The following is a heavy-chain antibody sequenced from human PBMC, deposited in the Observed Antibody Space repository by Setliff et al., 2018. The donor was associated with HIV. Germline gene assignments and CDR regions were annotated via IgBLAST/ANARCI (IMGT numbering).Heavy chain of an antibody. CDR3: ARERSYSGSFAFDM. CDR1: GFTFDHYW. V-gene: IGHV3-74*01. Sequence: GGSLRLSCEASGFTFDHYWMHWVRQAPGKGLVWVSRINSDGSKTNYADSLKGRFTISRDNVKNTMYLQMGSLTAGDMAVYYCARERSYSGSFAFDMWGQGTMVTVSS. J-gene: IGHJ3*02. D-gene: IGHD6-6*01. CDR2: INSDGSKT.